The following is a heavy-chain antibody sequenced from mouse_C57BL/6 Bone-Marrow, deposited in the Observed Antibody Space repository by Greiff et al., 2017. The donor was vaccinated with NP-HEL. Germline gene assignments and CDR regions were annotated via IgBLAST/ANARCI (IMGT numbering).Heavy chain of an antibody. CDR1: GYTFTSYD. CDR3: AVDYYGSSFDY. J-gene: IGHJ2*01. CDR2: IYPRDGST. D-gene: IGHD1-1*01. V-gene: IGHV1-85*01. Sequence: VHLVESGPELVKPGASVKLSCKASGYTFTSYDINWVKQRPGQGLEWIGWIYPRDGSTKCNEKFKGKATLTVDTSSSTAYMELHSLTSEDSAVYFCAVDYYGSSFDYWGQGTTLTVSS.